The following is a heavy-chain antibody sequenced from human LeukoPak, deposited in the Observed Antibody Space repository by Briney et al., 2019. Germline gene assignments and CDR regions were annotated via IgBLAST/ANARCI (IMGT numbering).Heavy chain of an antibody. CDR1: GYTFTSYG. CDR3: ARFAMGFWSGYYDNWFDP. Sequence: GASVKVSCKASGYTFTSYGISWVRQAPGQGLEWMGIINPSGGSTSYAQKFQGRVTMTRDMSTSTVYMELSSLRSEDTAVYYCARFAMGFWSGYYDNWFDPWGQGTLVTVSS. J-gene: IGHJ5*02. CDR2: INPSGGST. D-gene: IGHD3-3*01. V-gene: IGHV1-46*01.